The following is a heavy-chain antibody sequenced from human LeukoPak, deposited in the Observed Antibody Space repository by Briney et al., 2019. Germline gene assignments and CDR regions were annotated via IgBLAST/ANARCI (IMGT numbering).Heavy chain of an antibody. CDR2: ISTSGSSI. CDR3: ARDATTELGTVYMDV. V-gene: IGHV3-48*03. J-gene: IGHJ6*03. D-gene: IGHD4-17*01. CDR1: EFTFSTYE. Sequence: GGSLRLSCAASEFTFSTYEINWVRQAPGKGLEWLSHISTSGSSIHYADSVKGRFTISRDNAKNSLYLQTNSLRVEDTAVYYCARDATTELGTVYMDVWGKGTTVTISS.